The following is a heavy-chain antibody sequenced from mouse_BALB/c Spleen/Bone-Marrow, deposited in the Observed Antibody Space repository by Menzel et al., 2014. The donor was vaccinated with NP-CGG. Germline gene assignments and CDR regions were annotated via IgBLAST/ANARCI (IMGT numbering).Heavy chain of an antibody. V-gene: IGHV1-15*01. J-gene: IGHJ4*01. CDR1: GYTFTDYD. CDR2: IHPRSGGT. CDR3: TRDGDGYYPYTLDN. D-gene: IGHD2-3*01. Sequence: VQLQQSGAELVRPGASVKLSCKALGYTFTDYDIHWVKQTPVHGLEWIGAIHPRSGGTAYNQKFKGKATLTADKPSSIAYMELSSLTSEDSAVYYCTRDGDGYYPYTLDNWGQGTSVTVSS.